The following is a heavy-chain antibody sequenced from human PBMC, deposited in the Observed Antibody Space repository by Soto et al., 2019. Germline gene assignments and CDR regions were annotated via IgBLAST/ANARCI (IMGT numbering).Heavy chain of an antibody. J-gene: IGHJ5*02. CDR2: ISGSDGRT. D-gene: IGHD2-2*03. CDR1: GFTFSRYA. V-gene: IGHV3-23*01. CDR3: ASNGYCSTTNCFLP. Sequence: GGSLRLSCAASGFTFSRYAMSWVRQAPGKGLEWVSAISGSDGRTYYADSVKGQFTISRDNFRNTLYLQMNSLRAEDTAVYYCASNGYCSTTNCFLPWGQGNLVTVS.